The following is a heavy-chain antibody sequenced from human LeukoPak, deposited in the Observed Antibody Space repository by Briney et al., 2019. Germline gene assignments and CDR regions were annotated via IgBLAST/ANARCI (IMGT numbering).Heavy chain of an antibody. Sequence: SQTLSLTCTVSVGSISSGDYYWSWIRQPPGKGLEWIGYIYYSGRTYYSPSRKSRVTISVDTSKNQFSLKLSSVTAADTAVYYCAREKSRGGLYDSSGYSNAFDIWGQGTMVTVSS. CDR1: VGSISSGDYY. V-gene: IGHV4-30-4*01. D-gene: IGHD3-22*01. J-gene: IGHJ3*02. CDR2: IYYSGRT. CDR3: AREKSRGGLYDSSGYSNAFDI.